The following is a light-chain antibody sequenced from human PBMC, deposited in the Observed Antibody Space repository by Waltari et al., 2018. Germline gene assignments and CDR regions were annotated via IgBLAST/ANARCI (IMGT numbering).Light chain of an antibody. V-gene: IGLV1-40*01. J-gene: IGLJ2*01. CDR1: SSNIGPGYH. Sequence: QSVLTPPPSVSGAPGQRVTISCTGGSSNIGPGYHVHWYQPLPRTAPKLLIYGNNNRPSGGPDRFSGSKSDTSASLAITGLQSKDEADYYCQSYDNSLSVVVFGGGTKLTVL. CDR3: QSYDNSLSVVV. CDR2: GNN.